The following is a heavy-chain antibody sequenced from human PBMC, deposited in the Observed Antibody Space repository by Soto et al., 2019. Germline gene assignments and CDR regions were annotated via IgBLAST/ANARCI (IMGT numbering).Heavy chain of an antibody. CDR1: GFTFSSYA. V-gene: IGHV3-23*01. J-gene: IGHJ4*02. CDR2: ISGSGGST. Sequence: GGSLRLSCAASGFTFSSYAMSWVRQAPGKGLEWVSAISGSGGSTYYADSVKGRFTISRDNSKNTLYLQMNSLRAEDTAVYYCAKFSRDMITFGGVIVLFDYWGQGTLVTVSS. CDR3: AKFSRDMITFGGVIVLFDY. D-gene: IGHD3-16*02.